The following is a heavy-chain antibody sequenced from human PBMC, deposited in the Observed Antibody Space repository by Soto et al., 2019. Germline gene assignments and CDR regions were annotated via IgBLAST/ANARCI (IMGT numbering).Heavy chain of an antibody. V-gene: IGHV6-1*01. D-gene: IGHD2-15*01. CDR2: TYYRSKWYN. Sequence: TLSLTCAISGDSVSSNSAAWNWIRQSPSRGLEWLGRTYYRSKWYNDYAVSVKSRITINPDTSKNQFSLQLNSVTPEDTAVYYCARAPYCSGGSCYYFDYWGQGTLVTVSS. J-gene: IGHJ4*02. CDR3: ARAPYCSGGSCYYFDY. CDR1: GDSVSSNSAA.